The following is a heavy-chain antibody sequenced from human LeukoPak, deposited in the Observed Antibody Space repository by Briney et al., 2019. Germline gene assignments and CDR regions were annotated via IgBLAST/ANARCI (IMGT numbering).Heavy chain of an antibody. Sequence: GRSLRLSCAASGFTFSSYAMHWVRQAPGKGLEWVAVISYDGSNKYYADSVKGRFTISRDNSKNTLYLQMNSLRAEDTAVYYCARDPWNKHIVVVTATPYYYYGMDVWGQGTTVTVSS. CDR2: ISYDGSNK. CDR1: GFTFSSYA. D-gene: IGHD2-21*02. V-gene: IGHV3-30-3*01. J-gene: IGHJ6*02. CDR3: ARDPWNKHIVVVTATPYYYYGMDV.